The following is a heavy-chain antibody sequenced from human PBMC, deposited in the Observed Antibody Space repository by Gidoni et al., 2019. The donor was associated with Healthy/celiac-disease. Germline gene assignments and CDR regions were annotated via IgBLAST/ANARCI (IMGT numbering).Heavy chain of an antibody. J-gene: IGHJ4*02. CDR3: AREGSDILTGIEGYFDY. CDR2: ISYDGSNK. V-gene: IGHV3-30-3*01. CDR1: CYA. Sequence: CYAMHWVRQAPGKGLEWVAVISYDGSNKYYADSVKGRFTISRDNSKNTLYLQMNSLRAEDTAVYYCAREGSDILTGIEGYFDYWGQGTLVTVSS. D-gene: IGHD3-9*01.